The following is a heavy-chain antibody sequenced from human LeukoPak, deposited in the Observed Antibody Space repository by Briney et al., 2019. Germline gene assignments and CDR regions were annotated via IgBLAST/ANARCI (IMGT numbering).Heavy chain of an antibody. D-gene: IGHD6-13*01. V-gene: IGHV3-11*04. CDR1: GFTFSDYY. J-gene: IGHJ6*03. Sequence: GGSLRLSCAASGFTFSDYYMSWIRQAPGKGLEWVSYISSSGSTIYYADSVKGRFTISRDNAKNSLYLQMNSLRAEDTAVYYCAKVQAAAGTSYYYYYMDVWGKGTTVTVSS. CDR2: ISSSGSTI. CDR3: AKVQAAAGTSYYYYYMDV.